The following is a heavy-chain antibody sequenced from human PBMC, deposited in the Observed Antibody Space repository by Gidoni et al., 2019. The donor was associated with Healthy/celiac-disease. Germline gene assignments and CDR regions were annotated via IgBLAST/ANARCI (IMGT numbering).Heavy chain of an antibody. J-gene: IGHJ6*02. D-gene: IGHD3-22*01. Sequence: EVQLVESGGGLVKPGGSLRLSCAASGFTFSSYSMNWVRQAPGKGLEWVSYIRSSISYRYYADAVNGRFTISRDNAKNSLYLQMNSLRSEDTAVYYCARYDSSGYYYAYYYYYGMDVWGQGTTVTVSS. CDR2: IRSSISYR. CDR3: ARYDSSGYYYAYYYYYGMDV. V-gene: IGHV3-21*01. CDR1: GFTFSSYS.